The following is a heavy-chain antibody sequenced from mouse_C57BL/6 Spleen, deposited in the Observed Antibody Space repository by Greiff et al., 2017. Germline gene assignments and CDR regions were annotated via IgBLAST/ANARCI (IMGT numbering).Heavy chain of an antibody. CDR3: AREDYGSQWYFDV. CDR2: IYPSDSET. V-gene: IGHV1-61*01. CDR1: GYTFTSYW. Sequence: QVQLQQPGAELVRPGSSVKLSCKASGYTFTSYWMDWVKQRPGQGLEWIGYIYPSDSETHYNQKFKDKATLTVDKSSSTAYMQLSSLTSEDSAVYYCAREDYGSQWYFDVWGTGTTVTVSS. J-gene: IGHJ1*03. D-gene: IGHD1-1*01.